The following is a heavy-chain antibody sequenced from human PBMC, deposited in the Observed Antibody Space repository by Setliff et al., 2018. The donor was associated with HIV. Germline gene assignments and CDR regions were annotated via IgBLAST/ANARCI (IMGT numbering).Heavy chain of an antibody. D-gene: IGHD2-21*02. V-gene: IGHV4-4*07. CDR3: ARQGNIVVVTSFDY. CDR2: IYASGRT. J-gene: IGHJ4*02. CDR1: GGSISSYY. Sequence: SETLSLTCTVSGGSISSYYWSWIRQPAGKGLEWIGRIYASGRTNYNPSLKSRVTLSVDTSKNQFSLKVTSVTAADTAVYYCARQGNIVVVTSFDYWGQGTLVTVSS.